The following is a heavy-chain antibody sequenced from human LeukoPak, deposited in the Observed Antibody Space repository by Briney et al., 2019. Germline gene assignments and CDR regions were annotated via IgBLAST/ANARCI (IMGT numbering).Heavy chain of an antibody. Sequence: ASVKVSCKASGYTFTSYDINWVRQATGQGLEWMGWMNPNNGNTGYAQKFQGRVTMTRNTSISTAYMELSSLRSEDTAVYYCARDSGERGSGSYLIAYWGQGTLVTVSS. D-gene: IGHD3-10*01. J-gene: IGHJ4*02. V-gene: IGHV1-8*01. CDR3: ARDSGERGSGSYLIAY. CDR1: GYTFTSYD. CDR2: MNPNNGNT.